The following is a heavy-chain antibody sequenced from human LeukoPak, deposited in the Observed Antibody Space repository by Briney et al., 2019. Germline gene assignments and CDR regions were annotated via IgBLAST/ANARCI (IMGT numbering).Heavy chain of an antibody. CDR3: ARAGGSWSFDY. V-gene: IGHV4-59*01. D-gene: IGHD5-12*01. Sequence: SETLSLTCRVSRASISTYYWSWIRQPPGKGLEWIEYLYFSGSTNYNPYLKSRVTISADTSKDQFYLKLNSVTAADTAVYSCARAGGSWSFDYLGQGTLVTVSS. J-gene: IGHJ4*02. CDR1: RASISTYY. CDR2: LYFSGST.